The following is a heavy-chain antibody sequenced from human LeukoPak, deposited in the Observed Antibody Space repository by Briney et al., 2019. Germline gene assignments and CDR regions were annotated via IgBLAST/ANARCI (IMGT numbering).Heavy chain of an antibody. CDR2: IIPIFGTA. V-gene: IGHV1-69*13. Sequence: ASVKISCKASGGTFSSYAISWVRQAPGQGLEWMGGIIPIFGTANYAQKFQGRVTITADESTSTAYMELSSLRSEDTAVYYCASLPAMWYYDSSGFDYWGQGTLVTVPS. CDR1: GGTFSSYA. CDR3: ASLPAMWYYDSSGFDY. D-gene: IGHD3-22*01. J-gene: IGHJ4*02.